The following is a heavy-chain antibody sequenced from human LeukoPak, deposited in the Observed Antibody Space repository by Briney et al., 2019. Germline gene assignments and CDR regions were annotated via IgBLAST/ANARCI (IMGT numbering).Heavy chain of an antibody. CDR2: MNPNSGNT. Sequence: ASVKVSCKASGYTFTSYYINWVPQATGQGLECMGWMNPNSGNTGYAQKFQGRVTVTRNTSISTAYMELSSLRSEDTAVYYCARAIGANPKKDITMFRGVSKNYYYYYYMDVWGKGTTVTVSS. D-gene: IGHD3-10*01. J-gene: IGHJ6*03. CDR3: ARAIGANPKKDITMFRGVSKNYYYYYYMDV. CDR1: GYTFTSYY. V-gene: IGHV1-8*03.